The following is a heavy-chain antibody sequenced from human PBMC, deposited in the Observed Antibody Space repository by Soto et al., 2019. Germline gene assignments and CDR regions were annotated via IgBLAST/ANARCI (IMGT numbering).Heavy chain of an antibody. CDR3: ARTLARGGYYGSFFYYGMDV. V-gene: IGHV2-70*01. CDR2: IDWDGDK. J-gene: IGHJ6*02. D-gene: IGHD3-22*01. CDR1: GFSLTTSGMS. Sequence: SAPRLVNPTPTLTLTCTCTGFSLTTSGMSVSWIRQPPGKALEWLAFIDWDGDKHYTTSLKTRLTLSRDTTKNQVVLTMTNMDPVDTATYYCARTLARGGYYGSFFYYGMDVWGQGTPVTVSS.